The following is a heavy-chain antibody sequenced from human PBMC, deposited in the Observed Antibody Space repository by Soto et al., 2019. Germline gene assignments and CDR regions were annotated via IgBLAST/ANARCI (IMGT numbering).Heavy chain of an antibody. CDR1: GFTFSSYG. CDR2: IWYDGSNK. V-gene: IGHV3-33*01. CDR3: ARGTGVSGLLYSSSSHYYYYGMDV. Sequence: QVQLVESGGGVVQPGRSLRLSCAASGFTFSSYGMHWVRQAPGKGLEWVAVIWYDGSNKYYADSVKGRFTISRDNSKNTLYLQMNSLRAEDTAVYYCARGTGVSGLLYSSSSHYYYYGMDVWGQGTTVTVSS. D-gene: IGHD6-6*01. J-gene: IGHJ6*02.